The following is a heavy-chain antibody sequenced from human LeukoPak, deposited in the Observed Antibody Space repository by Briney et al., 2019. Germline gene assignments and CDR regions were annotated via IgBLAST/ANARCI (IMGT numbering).Heavy chain of an antibody. J-gene: IGHJ4*02. Sequence: ATGKVCCKVAGYTLTELCMQWAREAAGKGQEWRGGFDPEDGETIYAQKFQGRGTMTEDTSTDTAYMELSSMRSEDTAVYYCAKDPSYYDSSGYGYWGQGTLVTVSS. CDR2: FDPEDGET. CDR1: GYTLTELC. V-gene: IGHV1-24*01. D-gene: IGHD3-22*01. CDR3: AKDPSYYDSSGYGY.